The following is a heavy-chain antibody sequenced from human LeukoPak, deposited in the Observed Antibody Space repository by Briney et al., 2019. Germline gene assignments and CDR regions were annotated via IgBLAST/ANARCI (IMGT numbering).Heavy chain of an antibody. CDR1: GGSISSRSYY. CDR3: AHIVTQIDY. D-gene: IGHD2-21*01. Sequence: SETLSLTCTVSGGSISSRSYYWGWIRQPPGKGLEWIGSIYYSGSTYYNPSLKSRVTISVDTSKNQFSLKLSSVTAADTAVYYCAHIVTQIDYWGQGTLVTVSS. V-gene: IGHV4-39*01. J-gene: IGHJ4*02. CDR2: IYYSGST.